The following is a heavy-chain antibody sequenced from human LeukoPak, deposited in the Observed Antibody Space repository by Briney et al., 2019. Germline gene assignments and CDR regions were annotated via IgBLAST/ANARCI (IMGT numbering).Heavy chain of an antibody. CDR1: GGSFIGFH. CDR3: ARVSGGRNRPNFDWPHDY. V-gene: IGHV4-34*01. Sequence: SETLSLTCAVYGGSFIGFHWNWIRQPPGKGLEWIGDINHSGSTNYNPSLTSRVTISVDPSKNQFSLKLSSVTAADTAVYYCARVSGGRNRPNFDWPHDYWGQGTLVTVSS. D-gene: IGHD3-9*01. J-gene: IGHJ4*02. CDR2: INHSGST.